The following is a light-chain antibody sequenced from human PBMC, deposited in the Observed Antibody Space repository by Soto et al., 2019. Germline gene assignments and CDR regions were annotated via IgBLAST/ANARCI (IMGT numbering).Light chain of an antibody. CDR1: QSISSY. CDR3: QRSDTTPWT. V-gene: IGKV1-39*01. J-gene: IGKJ1*01. Sequence: DIQMTQSPSSLSASVGDRVTITCRASQSISSYLNWYQQKPGKAPKLLIYEASSLQSGVPSRFSGSGSGTDFTLTISSLQPEDFATYYCQRSDTTPWTFGQGTRVEIK. CDR2: EAS.